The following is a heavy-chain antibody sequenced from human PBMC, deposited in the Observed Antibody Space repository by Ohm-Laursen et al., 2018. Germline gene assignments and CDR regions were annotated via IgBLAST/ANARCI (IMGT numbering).Heavy chain of an antibody. CDR3: ASLVRVRDLDS. CDR2: INEDGTKT. D-gene: IGHD3-10*01. CDR1: GFTFSRLC. Sequence: SLRLSCAASGFTFSRLCMTWVRQAPGKGLEWVASINEDGTKTYYVDSVEGRFTVSRDNAKNSLYLQMNSLRVEDTAVFYCASLVRVRDLDSWGQGTLVIVSP. V-gene: IGHV3-7*01. J-gene: IGHJ4*02.